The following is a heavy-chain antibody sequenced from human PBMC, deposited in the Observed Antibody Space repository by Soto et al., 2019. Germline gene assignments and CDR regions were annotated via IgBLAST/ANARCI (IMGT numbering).Heavy chain of an antibody. Sequence: QVQLQESGPGLVKPSETLSLTCTVSGGSISSYYWSWIRQPPGKGLEWIGYIYYSGSTNYNPSLKSXXTXSXXTSKNQFSLKLSSVTAADTAVYYCARSFASWGKDYWGQGTLVTVSS. D-gene: IGHD7-27*01. CDR2: IYYSGST. CDR3: ARSFASWGKDY. CDR1: GGSISSYY. V-gene: IGHV4-59*01. J-gene: IGHJ4*02.